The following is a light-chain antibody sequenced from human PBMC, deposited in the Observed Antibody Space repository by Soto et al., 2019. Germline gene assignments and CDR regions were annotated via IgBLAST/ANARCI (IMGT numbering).Light chain of an antibody. J-gene: IGKJ1*01. CDR3: QQSYSTPGT. CDR2: AAS. Sequence: AIRMTQSPSSFSASTLYIVTITFLASQGISSYLAWYQQKPGKAPKLLIYAASTLQSGVPSRFSGSGSGTDFTLTISSLQPEDFATYYCQQSYSTPGTFGQRTNVDIK. CDR1: QGISSY. V-gene: IGKV1-8*01.